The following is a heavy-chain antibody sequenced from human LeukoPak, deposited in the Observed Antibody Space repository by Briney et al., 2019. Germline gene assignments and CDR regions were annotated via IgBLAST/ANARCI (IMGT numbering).Heavy chain of an antibody. J-gene: IGHJ3*02. CDR2: ISSRGSTM. D-gene: IGHD3-10*01. Sequence: PGGSLRLSCAASGFTFSSYEMNWVRQAPGKGLEWVSYISSRGSTMYYADSVKGRFTISRDNAKNSLYLQMNSLRAEDTAVYYCARDSPSYYYQPDALDIWGQGTMVTVSS. CDR1: GFTFSSYE. CDR3: ARDSPSYYYQPDALDI. V-gene: IGHV3-48*03.